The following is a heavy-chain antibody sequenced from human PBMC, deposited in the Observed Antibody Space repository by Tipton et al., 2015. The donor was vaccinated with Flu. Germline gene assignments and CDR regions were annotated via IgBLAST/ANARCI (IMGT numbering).Heavy chain of an antibody. CDR1: GGSINSSIHS. Sequence: TLSLTCTVSGGSINSSIHSWGWIRRPPGKGLEWIGSIYYSGITHYNPSLRSRVTISVDPPKNQFSLKVTSVTAADTAVYYCARGRGIIGDAFDIWGQGTMVTVSS. V-gene: IGHV4-39*07. CDR3: ARGRGIIGDAFDI. CDR2: IYYSGIT. J-gene: IGHJ3*02. D-gene: IGHD1-14*01.